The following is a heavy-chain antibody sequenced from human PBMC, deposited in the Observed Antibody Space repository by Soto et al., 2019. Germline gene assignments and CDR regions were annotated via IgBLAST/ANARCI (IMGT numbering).Heavy chain of an antibody. Sequence: QVHLVQSGAEVKKPGASVKVSCKGSGYTFTSYGITWVRQAPGQGLEWMGWISAHNGNTDYAQKLQGRVTVTRDTSTSTAYMDLRSLRSDDPAVYYCARGRYGDYWGQGDLVTVSS. V-gene: IGHV1-18*01. CDR3: ARGRYGDY. CDR1: GYTFTSYG. J-gene: IGHJ4*02. D-gene: IGHD1-1*01. CDR2: ISAHNGNT.